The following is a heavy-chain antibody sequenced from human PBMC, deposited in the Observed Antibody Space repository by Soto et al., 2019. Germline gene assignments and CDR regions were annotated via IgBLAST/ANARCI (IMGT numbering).Heavy chain of an antibody. CDR1: GYTFTGYY. CDR3: ARADLYSYGSFDY. J-gene: IGHJ4*02. Sequence: QVQLVQSGAEVKKPGASVKVSCKASGYTFTGYYMHWVRQAPGQGLEWMGWINPNSGGTNYAQKFQGWVTMTRDTSISTAYMELGRLRSDDTAVYYCARADLYSYGSFDYWGQGTLVTVSS. D-gene: IGHD5-18*01. CDR2: INPNSGGT. V-gene: IGHV1-2*04.